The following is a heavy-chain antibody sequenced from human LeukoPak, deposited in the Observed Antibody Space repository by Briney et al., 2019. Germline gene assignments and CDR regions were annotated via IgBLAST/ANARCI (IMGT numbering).Heavy chain of an antibody. J-gene: IGHJ4*02. V-gene: IGHV3-21*01. D-gene: IGHD2-2*01. CDR3: AREGPHCSSTSCYLDS. CDR2: ISPSSGYK. Sequence: PGGSLRLSCSASGFIFSTYNMIWVRQAPRKGLEWVSAISPSSGYKYYEDSVKGRFTISRDNAKNSLYLLMDNLRVEDTALYYCAREGPHCSSTSCYLDSWGQGVLVTV. CDR1: GFIFSTYN.